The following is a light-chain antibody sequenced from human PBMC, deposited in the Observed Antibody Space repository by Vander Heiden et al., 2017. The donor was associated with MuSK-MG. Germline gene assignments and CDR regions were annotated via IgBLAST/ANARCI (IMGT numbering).Light chain of an antibody. Sequence: QSALTQPASVSGSPGQSVTISCTGTSSDIGGHKFVSWYQQHPGKAPRLLIYDVSYRSSGVSNRFSGSKSDDTASLTISGLQAEDEADYYCSSYTTTTSRVFGGGTKLTVL. CDR3: SSYTTTTSRV. V-gene: IGLV2-14*01. J-gene: IGLJ3*02. CDR2: DVS. CDR1: SSDIGGHKF.